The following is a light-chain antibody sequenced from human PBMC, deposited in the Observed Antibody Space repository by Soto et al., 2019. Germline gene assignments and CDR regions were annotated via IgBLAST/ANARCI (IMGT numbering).Light chain of an antibody. J-gene: IGKJ1*01. CDR1: QSVTGKS. V-gene: IGKV3-20*01. Sequence: EIVLTQSPDTLSLSPGERATVSCRASQSVTGKSFAWYQQKPGQAPRLLIYGASSRATGIPDRFSGSGSGTDFTLTISRLEPEDFALYYCQQFRTFGRGTRVEVK. CDR2: GAS. CDR3: QQFRT.